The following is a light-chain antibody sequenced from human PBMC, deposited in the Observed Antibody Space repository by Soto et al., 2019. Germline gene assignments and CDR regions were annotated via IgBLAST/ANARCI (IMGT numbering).Light chain of an antibody. Sequence: QSALTQPPSASGSPGQSVTISCTGTSSDVGGYNFVSWYQQHPGKVPKSVIFEVSKRPSGVPDRFSGSKSGNTASLTVSGLQAEDEADYYCSSFGACNKVLFGGGTKVTVL. CDR2: EVS. J-gene: IGLJ3*02. CDR1: SSDVGGYNF. CDR3: SSFGACNKVL. V-gene: IGLV2-8*01.